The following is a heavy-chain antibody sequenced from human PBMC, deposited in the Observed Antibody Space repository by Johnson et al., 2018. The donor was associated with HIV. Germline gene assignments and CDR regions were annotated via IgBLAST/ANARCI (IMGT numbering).Heavy chain of an antibody. CDR3: ARIGLPYYYGSGSYSHDAFDI. J-gene: IGHJ3*02. Sequence: QVQLVESGGGLVQPGGSLTLSCAASGFTFSNYPMHWVRQAPGKGLEWVAVISFDGSNKYYADSVKGRFTISRANSKNTLYLQMNSLRAEDTAVYYCARIGLPYYYGSGSYSHDAFDIWGQGTMVTVSS. CDR1: GFTFSNYP. D-gene: IGHD3-10*01. V-gene: IGHV3-30-3*01. CDR2: ISFDGSNK.